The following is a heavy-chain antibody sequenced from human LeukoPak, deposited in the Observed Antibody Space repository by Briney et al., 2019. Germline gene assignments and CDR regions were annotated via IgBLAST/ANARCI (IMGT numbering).Heavy chain of an antibody. CDR3: ARQPGGSTNYMDV. V-gene: IGHV1-69*06. Sequence: SVKVSCKASGGTFSSYAISWVRQAPGQGLEWMGGIITIFGTANYAQKFQGRVTITADKSTSTAYMELSSLRSEDTAVYYCARQPGGSTNYMDVWGKGTTVTISS. J-gene: IGHJ6*03. D-gene: IGHD2-2*01. CDR1: GGTFSSYA. CDR2: IITIFGTA.